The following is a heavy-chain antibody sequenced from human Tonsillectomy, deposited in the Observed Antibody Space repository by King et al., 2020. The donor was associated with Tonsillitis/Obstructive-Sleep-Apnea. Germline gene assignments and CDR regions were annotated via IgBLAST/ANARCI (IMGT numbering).Heavy chain of an antibody. Sequence: VQLVESGGGLVQPGGSLRLSCAASGFTFSSYAMSWVRQAPGKGLEWGSAISGSGGSTYYADSVKGRFTISRDNSTNTLYLQMNSLRAEDTAGYYCAKWYYDFWSGYYSYYYYYYMDVWGKGTTVTVSS. V-gene: IGHV3-23*04. CDR1: GFTFSSYA. CDR3: AKWYYDFWSGYYSYYYYYYMDV. J-gene: IGHJ6*03. CDR2: ISGSGGST. D-gene: IGHD3-3*01.